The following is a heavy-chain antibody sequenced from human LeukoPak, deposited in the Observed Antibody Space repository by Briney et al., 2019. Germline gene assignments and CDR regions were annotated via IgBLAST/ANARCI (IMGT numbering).Heavy chain of an antibody. Sequence: PGGSLRLSCAASGFTFNIFWMSWVRQAPGKGLEWVANIKHDGCEEYYGDSVRGRFTISRDNAKNSLILQMNSLRGEDTAVYYCARALGNSTGDYWGQGTLVTVSS. CDR3: ARALGNSTGDY. V-gene: IGHV3-7*04. J-gene: IGHJ4*02. CDR2: IKHDGCEE. D-gene: IGHD7-27*01. CDR1: GFTFNIFW.